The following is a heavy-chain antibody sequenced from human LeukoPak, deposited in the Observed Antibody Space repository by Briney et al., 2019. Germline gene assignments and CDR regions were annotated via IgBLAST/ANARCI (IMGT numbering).Heavy chain of an antibody. CDR3: VRDGYSSSWYWFDP. V-gene: IGHV4-38-2*02. CDR2: ISHSGSP. Sequence: SETLSLTCTVSGYSISSGYYWGWVRQTPGKGLEWIASISHSGSPYYNPSLKSRVTISVDTSKNQFSLRLSSVTAADTAVYYCVRDGYSSSWYWFDPWGQGTLVTVSS. J-gene: IGHJ5*02. D-gene: IGHD6-13*01. CDR1: GYSISSGYY.